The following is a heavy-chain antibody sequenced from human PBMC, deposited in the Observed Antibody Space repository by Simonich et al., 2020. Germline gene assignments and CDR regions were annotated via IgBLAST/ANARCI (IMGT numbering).Heavy chain of an antibody. CDR3: ARSLGYYYYYYGMDV. CDR1: GGSISSYY. V-gene: IGHV4-59*08. Sequence: QVQLQESGPGLVKPSETLSIPCTVSGGSISSYYWSWIRQPTGKGLEWIGYIYYSGSTNYNPSLKSRVTISVDTSKNQFTLKLSSVTAADTAVYYCARSLGYYYYYYGMDVWGQGTTVTVS. D-gene: IGHD1-26*01. CDR2: IYYSGST. J-gene: IGHJ6*02.